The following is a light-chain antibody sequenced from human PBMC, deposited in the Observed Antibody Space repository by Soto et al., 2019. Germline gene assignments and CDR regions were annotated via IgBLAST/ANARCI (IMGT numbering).Light chain of an antibody. CDR2: EIN. V-gene: IGLV2-8*01. CDR1: SGDITDNKY. CDR3: QSYDRSLSGSV. J-gene: IGLJ3*02. Sequence: QSVLTQPPSASGSPGQSVTISCTGTSGDITDNKYVSWFQQHPGKAPKLLIYEINKRPSGVPHRFSGSKSGNTASLTVSGLQAEDEADYYCQSYDRSLSGSVFGGGTKLTVL.